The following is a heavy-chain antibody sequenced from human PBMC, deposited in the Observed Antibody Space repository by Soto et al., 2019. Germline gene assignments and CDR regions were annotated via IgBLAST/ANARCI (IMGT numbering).Heavy chain of an antibody. J-gene: IGHJ6*01. D-gene: IGHD3-22*01. CDR1: GFTFSSYG. V-gene: IGHV3-30*18. Sequence: QVQLVESGGGVVQPGRSLRLSCAASGFTFSSYGMHWVRQAPGKGLEWVAVISYDGSNKYYADSVKGRFTISRDNSKNTLYLQMNSLRAEDTAVYYCAKAMGGDYYDSSGSSSYDGMDVW. CDR3: AKAMGGDYYDSSGSSSYDGMDV. CDR2: ISYDGSNK.